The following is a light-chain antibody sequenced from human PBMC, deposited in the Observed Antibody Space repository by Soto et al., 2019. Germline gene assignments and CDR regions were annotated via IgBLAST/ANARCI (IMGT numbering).Light chain of an antibody. CDR1: QTISSW. CDR2: KAS. CDR3: QQYNTYST. J-gene: IGKJ1*01. Sequence: IQITQSPSTLSGSVGDRVTITCRASQTISSWLAWYQQTPGKAPKLLIYKASTLKSGVPSRLSGSGSGTEFTLTIRSLQPDDFAAYYCQQYNTYSTFGQGTKVDIK. V-gene: IGKV1-5*03.